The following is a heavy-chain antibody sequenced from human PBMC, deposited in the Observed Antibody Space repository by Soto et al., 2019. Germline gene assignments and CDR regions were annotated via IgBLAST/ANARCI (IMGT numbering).Heavy chain of an antibody. CDR1: GGSISSSSYY. J-gene: IGHJ5*02. Sequence: SETLSLTCTVSGGSISSSSYYWGWIRQPPGKGLEWIGSIYYSGSTYYNPSLESRVTISVDTSKNQFSLKLSSVTAADTAVYYCASHGPDPWGQGTLVTVSS. V-gene: IGHV4-39*01. CDR3: ASHGPDP. CDR2: IYYSGST.